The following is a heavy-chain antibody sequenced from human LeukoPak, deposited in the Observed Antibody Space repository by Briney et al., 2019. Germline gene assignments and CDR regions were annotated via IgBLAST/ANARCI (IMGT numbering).Heavy chain of an antibody. J-gene: IGHJ4*02. CDR3: AKGGGVTIFGVVTDAGY. CDR2: ISGSGGST. CDR1: GFTFGDYA. V-gene: IGHV3-23*01. Sequence: PGGSLRLSCTASGFTFGDYAMSWFRQAPGKGLEWVSAISGSGGSTYYADSVKGRFTISRDNSENTLYLQMNSLRAEDTAVYYCAKGGGVTIFGVVTDAGYWGQGTLVTVSS. D-gene: IGHD3-3*01.